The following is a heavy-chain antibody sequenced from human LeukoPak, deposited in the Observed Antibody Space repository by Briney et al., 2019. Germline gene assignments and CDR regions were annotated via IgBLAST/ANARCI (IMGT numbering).Heavy chain of an antibody. Sequence: SETLSLTCIVSGGSITDGTFYWGWTRQSPGKGLEWIGTIHHSGSTFYNPSLQSRVTISVDTSKNQFSLKLSSVTAADTAVYYCARAGILCTGDYFDPCGQGTLVTVSS. V-gene: IGHV4-39*07. CDR3: ARAGILCTGDYFDP. J-gene: IGHJ5*02. D-gene: IGHD3-10*02. CDR1: GGSITDGTFY. CDR2: IHHSGST.